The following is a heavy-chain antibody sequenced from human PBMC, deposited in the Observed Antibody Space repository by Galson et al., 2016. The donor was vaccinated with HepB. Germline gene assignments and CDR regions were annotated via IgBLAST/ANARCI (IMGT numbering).Heavy chain of an antibody. CDR1: GYSVNDLS. Sequence: SVKVSCKVSGYSVNDLSIHWVRQAPGKGLEWMGGFNPEDEETIYEQMFQGRVSMTEDRSTDTAHMELSSLTSEDTAVYFCAAVVTNYYDITAYDAIDIWGQGTMVTVSS. J-gene: IGHJ3*02. CDR3: AAVVTNYYDITAYDAIDI. D-gene: IGHD3-22*01. V-gene: IGHV1-24*01. CDR2: FNPEDEET.